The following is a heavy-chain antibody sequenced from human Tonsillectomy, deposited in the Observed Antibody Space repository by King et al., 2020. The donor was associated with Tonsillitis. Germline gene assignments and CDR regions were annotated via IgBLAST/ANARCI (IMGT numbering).Heavy chain of an antibody. CDR3: AKDLDFWSGYPPPQFDY. CDR1: GFTFSRYA. J-gene: IGHJ4*02. CDR2: MSYDGSKK. Sequence: QLVQSGGGVVQPGRSLRLSCAASGFTFSRYAMHWVRQAPGKGLEWVAVMSYDGSKKYYADSGKGRFTISRDNSNNTLYLQMNSLGAEDTAVYYCAKDLDFWSGYPPPQFDYWGQGTLVTVSS. D-gene: IGHD3-3*01. V-gene: IGHV3-30*18.